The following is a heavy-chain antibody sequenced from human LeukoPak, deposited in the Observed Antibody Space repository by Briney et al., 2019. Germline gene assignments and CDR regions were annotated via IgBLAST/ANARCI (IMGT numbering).Heavy chain of an antibody. D-gene: IGHD7-27*01. V-gene: IGHV4-59*01. CDR1: GGSISSYY. J-gene: IGHJ3*02. CDR2: IYYSGST. Sequence: PSETLSLTCTVSGGSISSYYWSWLRQPPGKGLEWIGYIYYSGSTNYNPSLKSRVTISVDTSKNQFSLKLSSVTAADTAVYYCARARTGDSPHDAFDIWGQGTMVTVSS. CDR3: ARARTGDSPHDAFDI.